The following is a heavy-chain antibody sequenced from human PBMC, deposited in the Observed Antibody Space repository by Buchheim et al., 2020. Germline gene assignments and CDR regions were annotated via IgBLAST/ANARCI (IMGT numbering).Heavy chain of an antibody. CDR1: GVTFSNFS. Sequence: EVQLVESGGGLVKPGGSLRLSCAASGVTFSNFSMNWVRQAPGKGLEWVSSITSSSSYIFYADSVKGRFTISRDNAKYSLYLQMNSLRAEDTAVYYCAPYCSGGSCNSLDYWGQGTL. V-gene: IGHV3-21*06. D-gene: IGHD2-15*01. CDR2: ITSSSSYI. J-gene: IGHJ4*02. CDR3: APYCSGGSCNSLDY.